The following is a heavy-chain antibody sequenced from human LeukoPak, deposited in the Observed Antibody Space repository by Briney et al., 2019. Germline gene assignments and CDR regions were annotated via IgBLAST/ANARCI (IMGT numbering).Heavy chain of an antibody. D-gene: IGHD4-17*01. CDR2: IYPNTGGT. CDR3: ARKRADYGDYDY. Sequence: ASVKVSCKASGYTFSGYYIHWVRQARGQGLEWMGWIYPNTGGTYYAQKFQGRVTMTRDTSISTDYMELSRLRSDDTAVYYCARKRADYGDYDYWGQGTLVTVSS. CDR1: GYTFSGYY. J-gene: IGHJ4*02. V-gene: IGHV1-2*02.